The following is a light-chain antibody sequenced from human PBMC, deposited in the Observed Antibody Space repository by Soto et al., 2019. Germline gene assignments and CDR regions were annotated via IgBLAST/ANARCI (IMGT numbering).Light chain of an antibody. J-gene: IGLJ1*01. CDR1: NIGSKS. CDR2: DDS. V-gene: IGLV3-21*02. CDR3: HVWDRSSEHV. Sequence: SYVLTQPPSVSVAPGQTARITCGGNNIGSKSVHWYQQQPGQAPVLVVDDDSDRPSGISERFSGSNSGNTATLTISRVEAGDEAEDFCHVWDRSSEHVFGNGNNRTVL.